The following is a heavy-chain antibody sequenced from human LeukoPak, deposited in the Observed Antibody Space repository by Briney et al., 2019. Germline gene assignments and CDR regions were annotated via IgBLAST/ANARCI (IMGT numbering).Heavy chain of an antibody. CDR3: ARQSGGLDY. CDR1: GFTFSSYT. J-gene: IGHJ4*02. Sequence: GWSLRLSCAASGFTFSSYTMNWVRQAPGKGLEWVSYISSRSNYIYYADSVKGRFTISRDNANNSLYLQMNSLRAEDTAVYYCARQSGGLDYWGQGTLVTVSS. CDR2: ISSRSNYI. V-gene: IGHV3-21*01.